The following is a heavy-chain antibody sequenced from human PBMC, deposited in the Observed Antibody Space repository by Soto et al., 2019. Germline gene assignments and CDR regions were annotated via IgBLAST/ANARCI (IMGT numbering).Heavy chain of an antibody. CDR3: ARLGGYCSGTSCYGYYGMDV. J-gene: IGHJ6*02. D-gene: IGHD2-2*01. CDR2: IYYSGST. Sequence: ETLSLTCAVSGGSMNDYYWSWIRQPPGKELEWIGYIYYSGSTYYSLSLKSRVTISVDTSKNQFILRLSSVTAADTAVYYCARLGGYCSGTSCYGYYGMDVWGQGTTVTVSS. V-gene: IGHV4-59*08. CDR1: GGSMNDYY.